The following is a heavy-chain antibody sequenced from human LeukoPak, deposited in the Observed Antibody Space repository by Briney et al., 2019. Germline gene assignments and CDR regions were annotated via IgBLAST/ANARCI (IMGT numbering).Heavy chain of an antibody. V-gene: IGHV3-23*01. CDR2: ISGSGTNT. D-gene: IGHD4-17*01. CDR1: GFTFSSYW. CDR3: AIGLYGGPFDY. Sequence: GGSLRLSCAASGFTFSSYWMSWVRQAPGKGLEWVSAISGSGTNTYYADSVKGRFTIPRDNSKNTLYLQMNSLRAEDTAVYYCAIGLYGGPFDYWGQGTLVTVSS. J-gene: IGHJ4*02.